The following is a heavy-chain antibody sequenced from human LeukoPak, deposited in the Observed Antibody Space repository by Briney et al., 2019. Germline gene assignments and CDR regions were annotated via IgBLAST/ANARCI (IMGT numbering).Heavy chain of an antibody. Sequence: GGSLRLSCSASGFTFSDYNMNWVRQAPGKGLEWVSVIYSGGSTYYADSVKGRFTISRDNSKNTLYLQMNSLRAEDTAVYYCAREALTGSDAFDIWGQGTMVTVSS. V-gene: IGHV3-53*01. J-gene: IGHJ3*02. CDR3: AREALTGSDAFDI. CDR1: GFTFSDYN. D-gene: IGHD7-27*01. CDR2: IYSGGST.